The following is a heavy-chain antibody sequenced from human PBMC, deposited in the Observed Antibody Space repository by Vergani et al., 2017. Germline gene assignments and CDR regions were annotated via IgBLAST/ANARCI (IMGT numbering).Heavy chain of an antibody. Sequence: QVQLQESGPGLLKPSETLSLTCAVYGGSFSGYYWSWIRQPPGKGLEWIGEINHSGSTNYNPSLKSRVTISVDTSKNQFSLKLSSVTAADTAVYYCARGLGLYGSGSYRYYFDYWGQGTLVTVSS. D-gene: IGHD3-10*01. CDR1: GGSFSGYY. CDR2: INHSGST. CDR3: ARGLGLYGSGSYRYYFDY. J-gene: IGHJ4*02. V-gene: IGHV4-34*01.